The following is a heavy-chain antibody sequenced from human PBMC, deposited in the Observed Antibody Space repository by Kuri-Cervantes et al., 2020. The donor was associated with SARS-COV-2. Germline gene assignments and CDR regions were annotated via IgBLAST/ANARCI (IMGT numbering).Heavy chain of an antibody. CDR2: INPSGGST. D-gene: IGHD2-2*01. CDR1: GYTFTSYY. J-gene: IGHJ4*02. CDR3: ARYCSSTSCWDRSFDY. Sequence: ASVKVSCKASGYTFTSYYMHWVRQAPGQGLEWMGIINPSGGSTSYAQKFQGRVTMTRDTSTSAVYMELSSLRSEDTAVYYCARYCSSTSCWDRSFDYWGQGTLVTVSS. V-gene: IGHV1-46*01.